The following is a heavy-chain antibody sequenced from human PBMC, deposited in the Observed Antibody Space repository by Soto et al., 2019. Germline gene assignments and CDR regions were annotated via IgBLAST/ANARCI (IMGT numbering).Heavy chain of an antibody. V-gene: IGHV4-34*01. CDR2: INHSGST. D-gene: IGHD3-22*01. CDR1: GGSFSGYY. CDR3: ERGPDYYDSSGYYLYYYYGMEV. J-gene: IGHJ6*01. Sequence: SETLSLTCAVYGGSFSGYYWSWIRQPPGKGLEWIGEINHSGSTNYNPSLKSRVTISVDTSKNQFSLKLSSVTAADTAVYYCERGPDYYDSSGYYLYYYYGMEVWGQGTTVTVSS.